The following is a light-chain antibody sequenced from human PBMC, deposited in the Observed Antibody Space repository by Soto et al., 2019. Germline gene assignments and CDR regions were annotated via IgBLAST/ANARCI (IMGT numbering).Light chain of an antibody. V-gene: IGKV3-15*01. J-gene: IGKJ3*01. Sequence: EIVMTQSPATLSVSPGEGATLSCRASQSVSSNLAWYQQKPGQAPRLLIYGVSTRATGIPARFSGSGSGTEFTLTISSLQYEDFAVYYCQHYNNWPPLITFGPGTKVDIK. CDR2: GVS. CDR1: QSVSSN. CDR3: QHYNNWPPLIT.